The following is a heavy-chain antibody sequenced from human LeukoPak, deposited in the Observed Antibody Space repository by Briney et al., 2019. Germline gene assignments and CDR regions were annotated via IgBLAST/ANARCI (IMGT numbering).Heavy chain of an antibody. CDR3: ARTALSIYNWFDP. CDR2: ISSSSSYI. J-gene: IGHJ5*02. CDR1: GFTFSSYS. Sequence: PGGSLRLSCAASGFTFSSYSMNWVRQAPGKGLEWVSSISSSSSYIYYADSVKGRFTISRDNAKNSLYLQMNSLRAEDTAVYYCARTALSIYNWFDPWGQGTLVTVSS. V-gene: IGHV3-21*01.